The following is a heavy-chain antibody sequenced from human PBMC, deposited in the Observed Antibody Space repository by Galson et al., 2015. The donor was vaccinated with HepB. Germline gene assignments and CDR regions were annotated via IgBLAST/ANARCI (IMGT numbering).Heavy chain of an antibody. CDR1: GFTFSSYW. J-gene: IGHJ4*02. D-gene: IGHD6-19*01. V-gene: IGHV3-7*03. CDR3: ARDSRYSSVWSPRPLDY. Sequence: SLRLSCAASGFTFSSYWMTWVRQAPGKGLEWVANIKQDGSEKYYVDSVKGRFTISRDNAKNSLYLQMNSLRTEDTAVYFRARDSRYSSVWSPRPLDYWGQGTLVTVSS. CDR2: IKQDGSEK.